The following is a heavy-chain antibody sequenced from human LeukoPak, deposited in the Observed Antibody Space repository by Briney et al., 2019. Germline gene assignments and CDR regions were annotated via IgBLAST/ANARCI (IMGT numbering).Heavy chain of an antibody. CDR2: ISPSGGDI. CDR1: GFTFIDTY. J-gene: IGHJ6*04. Sequence: GGSLRLSCVVSGFTFIDTYMTWIRQAPGKGLESLSYISPSGGDISYADSVRGRFTISRDNSKSTLSLQMNSLRAEDTAVYYCAELGITMIGGVWGKGTTVTISS. CDR3: AELGITMIGGV. V-gene: IGHV3-11*04. D-gene: IGHD3-10*02.